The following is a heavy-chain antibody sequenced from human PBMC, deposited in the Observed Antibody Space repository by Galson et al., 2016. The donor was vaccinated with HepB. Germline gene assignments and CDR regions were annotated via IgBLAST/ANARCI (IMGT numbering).Heavy chain of an antibody. V-gene: IGHV1-46*01. J-gene: IGHJ6*04. Sequence: SVKVSCKASGYTFINYYMHWVRQAPGQGLEWMGIGNPRTGSTSYAQKFQDRVTVTRDTSTSTVYMELSSLRSEDTAVYYCASDRGSNFLKGYGMDVWGKGTSVTVCS. CDR2: GNPRTGST. D-gene: IGHD3-10*01. CDR1: GYTFINYY. CDR3: ASDRGSNFLKGYGMDV.